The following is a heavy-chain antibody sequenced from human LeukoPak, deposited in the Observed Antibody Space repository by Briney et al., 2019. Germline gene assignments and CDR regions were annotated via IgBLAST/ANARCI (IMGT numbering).Heavy chain of an antibody. CDR2: IYTSGST. J-gene: IGHJ6*03. Sequence: SETLSLTCTVSGGSISSYYWSWIRQPAGKGLEWIGRIYTSGSTNYNPSLKSRVTMSVDTSKNQFSLKLSSVTAADTAGYYCARVRVVPASISDAYYMDVWGKGTTVTVSS. D-gene: IGHD2-2*01. CDR3: ARVRVVPASISDAYYMDV. V-gene: IGHV4-4*07. CDR1: GGSISSYY.